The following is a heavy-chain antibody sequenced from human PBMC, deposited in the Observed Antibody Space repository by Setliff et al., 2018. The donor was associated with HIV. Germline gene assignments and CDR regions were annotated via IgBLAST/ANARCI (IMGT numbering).Heavy chain of an antibody. CDR2: IRSKANNYAT. D-gene: IGHD1-26*01. CDR1: GFSNSA. CDR3: TRHRGSFDY. Sequence: GGSLRLSCAASGFSNSALHWVRQAPGKGLEWVGRIRSKANNYATEYGASVKGRFIISRDDSKNMAYLQMNSLRTEDTAIYYCTRHRGSFDYWGLGNLVTVSS. J-gene: IGHJ4*02. V-gene: IGHV3-73*01.